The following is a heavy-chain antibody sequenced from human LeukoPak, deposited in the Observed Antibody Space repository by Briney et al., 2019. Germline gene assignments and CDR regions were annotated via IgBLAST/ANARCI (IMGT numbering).Heavy chain of an antibody. J-gene: IGHJ2*01. D-gene: IGHD3-3*01. CDR3: ARRQLHYDFWSGGDWYFDL. CDR2: IFYTGGT. Sequence: SETLSLTCTVSGGSISSSSYYWGWIRQPPGKGLEWVGNIFYTGGTYYNPSLKSRVTMPKGTSRNHFSLELSSVTAADTAVYYCARRQLHYDFWSGGDWYFDLWGRGTLVTVSS. V-gene: IGHV4-39*02. CDR1: GGSISSSSYY.